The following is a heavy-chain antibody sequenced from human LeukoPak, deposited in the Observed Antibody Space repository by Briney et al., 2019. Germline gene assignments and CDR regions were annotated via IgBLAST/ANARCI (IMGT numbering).Heavy chain of an antibody. V-gene: IGHV1-2*02. J-gene: IGHJ4*02. CDR2: INPNSGGT. Sequence: ASVKVSCKASGYTFTGYYMHWVRQAPGQGLEWMGWINPNSGGTNYAQKFQGRVTMTRDTSVSTAYMELSRLRSDDTAVYYCARPRTDCYDSSGYYYFDYWGQGTLVTVSS. CDR1: GYTFTGYY. CDR3: ARPRTDCYDSSGYYYFDY. D-gene: IGHD3-22*01.